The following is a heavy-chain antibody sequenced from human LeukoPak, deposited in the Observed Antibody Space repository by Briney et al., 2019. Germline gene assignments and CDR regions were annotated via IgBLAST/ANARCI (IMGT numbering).Heavy chain of an antibody. CDR3: ARAGVYYYDSSGYYYSYYFDX. J-gene: IGHJ4*02. V-gene: IGHV1-69*13. D-gene: IGHD3-22*01. CDR1: GGTFSSYA. Sequence: ASVKVSCKASGGTFSSYAISWVRQAPGQGLEWMGGIIPIFGTANYAQKFQGRVTITADESTSTAYMELSSLRSEDTAVYYCARAGVYYYDSSGYYYSYYFDXWGXGTLVTVSS. CDR2: IIPIFGTA.